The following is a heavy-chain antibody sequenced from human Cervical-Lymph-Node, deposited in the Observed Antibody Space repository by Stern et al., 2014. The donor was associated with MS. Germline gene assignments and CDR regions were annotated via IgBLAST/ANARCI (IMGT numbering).Heavy chain of an antibody. CDR1: RFIFSNYG. V-gene: IGHV3-33*01. CDR2: IWYDGSNE. CDR3: ARPYCSSTSCLGYLEH. Sequence: VQLVESGGGVVQPGRSLRLSCAASRFIFSNYGMHWVRQAPGRGLEWVAVIWYDGSNEDYADSVKGRFTISRDNSKNTLYLQMNSLRAEDTAMYYCARPYCSSTSCLGYLEHWGQGTLVTVSS. D-gene: IGHD2-2*01. J-gene: IGHJ1*01.